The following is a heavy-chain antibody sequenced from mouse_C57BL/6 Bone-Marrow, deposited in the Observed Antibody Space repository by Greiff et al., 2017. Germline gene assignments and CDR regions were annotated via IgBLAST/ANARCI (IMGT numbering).Heavy chain of an antibody. CDR1: GYTFTSYW. V-gene: IGHV1-50*01. D-gene: IGHD1-1*01. CDR2: IDPSDSYT. CDR3: ARSPSDYYVSRTGFAY. Sequence: VQLQQPGAELVKPGASVKLSCKASGYTFTSYWMQWVKQRPGQGLEWIGEIDPSDSYTNYNQKFKGKATLTVDTSSSTAYMQLSSLTSEDSAVYYCARSPSDYYVSRTGFAYWGQGTLVTVSA. J-gene: IGHJ3*01.